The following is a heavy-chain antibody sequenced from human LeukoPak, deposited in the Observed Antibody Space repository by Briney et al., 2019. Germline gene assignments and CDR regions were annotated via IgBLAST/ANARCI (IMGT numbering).Heavy chain of an antibody. CDR1: GFTFSSYA. D-gene: IGHD6-19*01. Sequence: PGGSLRLSCAASGFTFSSYAMSWVRQAPGKGLEWVSAISGSGGSTYYADSVKGRFTISRDDSKNTLYLQMNSLRAEDTAVYYCTRDLQNYWGYSSGPGFDIWGQGTMVTVSS. CDR2: ISGSGGST. J-gene: IGHJ3*02. CDR3: TRDLQNYWGYSSGPGFDI. V-gene: IGHV3-23*01.